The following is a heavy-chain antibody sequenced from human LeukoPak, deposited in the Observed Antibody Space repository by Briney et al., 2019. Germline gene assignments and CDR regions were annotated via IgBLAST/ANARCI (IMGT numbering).Heavy chain of an antibody. Sequence: GESLKISCKGSGYSFTSYWIGWVRQMPGKGLEWMGIIYPGDSDTRYSPSFQGQVTISADKSISTAYLQWSSLKASDTAMYYCARQRFIAAAGTWYFDYWGQGTLVTVSS. CDR2: IYPGDSDT. V-gene: IGHV5-51*01. CDR3: ARQRFIAAAGTWYFDY. CDR1: GYSFTSYW. J-gene: IGHJ4*02. D-gene: IGHD6-13*01.